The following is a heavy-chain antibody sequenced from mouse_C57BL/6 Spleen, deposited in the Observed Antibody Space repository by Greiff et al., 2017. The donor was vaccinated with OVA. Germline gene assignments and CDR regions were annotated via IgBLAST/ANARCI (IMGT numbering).Heavy chain of an antibody. D-gene: IGHD4-1*01. CDR3: AKGGWDGTY. CDR1: GYTFTSYW. CDR2: IDPSDSYT. J-gene: IGHJ3*01. Sequence: VQLQQPGAELVMPGASVKLSCKASGYTFTSYWMPWVKQRPGQGLEWIGDIDPSDSYTHYNQKFKGKSTLTVDKSSSTAYMQLSRLTSEDAADYYGAKGGWDGTYWGQGTLVTVSA. V-gene: IGHV1-69*01.